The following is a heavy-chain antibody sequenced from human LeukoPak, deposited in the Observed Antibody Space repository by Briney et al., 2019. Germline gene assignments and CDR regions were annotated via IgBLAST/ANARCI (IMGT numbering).Heavy chain of an antibody. CDR1: GFTFSSYT. J-gene: IGHJ4*02. CDR2: LSGSGGRT. CDR3: AIVQLAQGVTD. V-gene: IGHV3-23*01. D-gene: IGHD5-24*01. Sequence: QPGGSLILSCAASGFTFSSYTMSWVRPAPGKGLEWVAELSGSGGRTYYADSVNGRFTISRDNSKNTLYLQMNSLSAEDTAVYYCAIVQLAQGVTDWGQGTLVTVSS.